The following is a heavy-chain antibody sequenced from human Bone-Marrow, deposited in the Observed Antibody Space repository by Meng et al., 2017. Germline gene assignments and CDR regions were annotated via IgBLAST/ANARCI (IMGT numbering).Heavy chain of an antibody. CDR2: IKEDGSTK. D-gene: IGHD5-12*01. J-gene: IGHJ4*02. V-gene: IGHV3-7*01. CDR3: VPQLGYSAYASFAR. Sequence: GGSLRLSCAASGFTFSGYWMSWVRQAPGKGPEWVANIKEDGSTKDYVDSVKGRFTISRDNAKNSLYLQMNNLRAEDTAVYYCVPQLGYSAYASFARWGQGTLVTVSS. CDR1: GFTFSGYW.